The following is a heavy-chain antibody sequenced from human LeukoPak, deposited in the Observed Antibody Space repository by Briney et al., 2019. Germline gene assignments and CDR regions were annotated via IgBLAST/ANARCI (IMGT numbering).Heavy chain of an antibody. V-gene: IGHV3-48*03. D-gene: IGHD1-26*01. CDR1: GFTFSSYE. CDR3: AREVQWELPDS. J-gene: IGHJ5*01. Sequence: RGSLRLSCAASGFTFSSYEMNWVRPAPGKGLEWGSYINADGTHKYDADSAKGRFTTSRDNARNLLYLHMNSLRVDDTAIYYCAREVQWELPDSWGQGTLVTVSS. CDR2: INADGTHK.